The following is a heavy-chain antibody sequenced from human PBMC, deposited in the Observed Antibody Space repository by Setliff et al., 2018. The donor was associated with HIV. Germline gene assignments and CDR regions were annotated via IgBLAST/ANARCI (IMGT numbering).Heavy chain of an antibody. CDR3: AAASSWEPLLDY. V-gene: IGHV4-34*01. J-gene: IGHJ4*02. D-gene: IGHD6-13*01. CDR2: INHSGST. CDR1: GGSFSGYY. Sequence: KASETLSLTCAVYGGSFSGYYWSWIRQPPGKGLEWIGEINHSGSTNYNPSLKSRVTISVDTSMDQFSLKLNSVTAADTAVYYCAAASSWEPLLDYWGQGTLVTVSS.